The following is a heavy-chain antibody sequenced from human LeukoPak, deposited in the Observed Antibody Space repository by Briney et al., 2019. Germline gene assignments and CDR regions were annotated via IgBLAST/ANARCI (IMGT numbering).Heavy chain of an antibody. Sequence: SETLSLTCTVSGGPISSSSYYWGWIRQPPGKGLEWIGSIYYSGSTYYNPSLKSRVIISVDTSKNQFSLKLSSVTAADTAVYYCARRDYYYDSSGYYYFWRLPAFDTWGQGTMVTVSS. J-gene: IGHJ3*02. D-gene: IGHD3-22*01. CDR3: ARRDYYYDSSGYYYFWRLPAFDT. V-gene: IGHV4-39*01. CDR2: IYYSGST. CDR1: GGPISSSSYY.